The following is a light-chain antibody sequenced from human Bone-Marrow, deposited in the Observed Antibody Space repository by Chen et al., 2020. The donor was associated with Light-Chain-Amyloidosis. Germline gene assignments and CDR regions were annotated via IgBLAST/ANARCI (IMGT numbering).Light chain of an antibody. CDR2: DDS. V-gene: IGLV3-21*02. J-gene: IGLJ3*02. CDR3: QVWDRSSDRPV. CDR1: NIGSTS. Sequence: SYVLTQPSSVSVAPGQTATIACGGNNIGSTSVHCYQQPPGQAPLLVVYDDSDRPSGIPGRLSGSNSGNTATLTISRVEAGDEADYYCQVWDRSSDRPVFGGGTKLTVL.